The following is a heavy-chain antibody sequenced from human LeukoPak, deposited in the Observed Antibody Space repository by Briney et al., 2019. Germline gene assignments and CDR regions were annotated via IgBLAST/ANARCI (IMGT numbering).Heavy chain of an antibody. CDR3: ARDRRIAAAGNLFALGY. Sequence: GGSLRLSCAASGFTFSSYWMHWVRQAPGKGLVWVSRINSDGSTTNYADSVKGRFTISRDNAKNTLYLQMNSLRAEDTAVYYCARDRRIAAAGNLFALGYWGQGTLVTVSS. V-gene: IGHV3-74*01. J-gene: IGHJ4*02. D-gene: IGHD6-13*01. CDR1: GFTFSSYW. CDR2: INSDGSTT.